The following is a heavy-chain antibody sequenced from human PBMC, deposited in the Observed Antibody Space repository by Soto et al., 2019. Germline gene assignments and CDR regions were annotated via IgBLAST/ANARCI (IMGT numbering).Heavy chain of an antibody. CDR3: ARPRGVRGVSDACGI. CDR2: ISSSSSYI. D-gene: IGHD3-10*01. CDR1: GFTFSSYS. J-gene: IGHJ3*02. V-gene: IGHV3-21*01. Sequence: GSLRLSCAASGFTFSSYSMNWVRQAPGKGLEWVSSISSSSSYIYYADSVKGRFTISRDNAKNSLYLQMNSLRAEDTAVYYCARPRGVRGVSDACGIWGRGTMVTVSS.